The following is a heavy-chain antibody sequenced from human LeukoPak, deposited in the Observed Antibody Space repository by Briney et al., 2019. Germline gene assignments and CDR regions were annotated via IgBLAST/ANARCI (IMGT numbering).Heavy chain of an antibody. CDR1: GFTFSSYS. CDR3: ARDVRGGPPSAAGI. J-gene: IGHJ4*02. Sequence: PGGSLRLSCAASGFTFSSYSMNWVRQAPGKGLEWVSSISSSSSYIYYADSVKGRFTISRDNAKNSLYLQMNSLRAEDTAVYYCARDVRGGPPSAAGIWGQGTLVTVSS. D-gene: IGHD6-13*01. V-gene: IGHV3-21*01. CDR2: ISSSSSYI.